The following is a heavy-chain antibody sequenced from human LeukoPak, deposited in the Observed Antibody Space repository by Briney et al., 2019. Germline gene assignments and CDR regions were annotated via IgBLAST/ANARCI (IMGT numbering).Heavy chain of an antibody. Sequence: ASVTVSCKASGYTFTGYCRHWVRQAPGQGLEWMGWINPNSGGTNYAQKFQGWVTMTRDTSISTAYMELSRLRSDDTAVYYCARVDYYGSEFDYWGQGTLVTVSS. CDR3: ARVDYYGSEFDY. J-gene: IGHJ4*02. CDR2: INPNSGGT. CDR1: GYTFTGYC. D-gene: IGHD3-10*01. V-gene: IGHV1-2*04.